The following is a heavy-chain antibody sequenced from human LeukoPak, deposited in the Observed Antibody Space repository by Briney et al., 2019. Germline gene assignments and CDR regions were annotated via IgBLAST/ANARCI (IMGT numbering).Heavy chain of an antibody. CDR2: ISYDGSNK. Sequence: GGSLRLSCAASGFTFSSYAMHWVSQAPGKGLEWVAVISYDGSNKYYADSVKGRFTISRDNSKNTLYLQMNSLRVEDTAVYYCARDRGYSGRAHLCDYWGQGTLVTVSS. D-gene: IGHD5-12*01. V-gene: IGHV3-30*04. CDR1: GFTFSSYA. CDR3: ARDRGYSGRAHLCDY. J-gene: IGHJ4*02.